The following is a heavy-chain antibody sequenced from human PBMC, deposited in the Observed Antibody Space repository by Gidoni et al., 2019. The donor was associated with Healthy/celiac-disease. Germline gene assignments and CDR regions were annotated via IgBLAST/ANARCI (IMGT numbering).Heavy chain of an antibody. V-gene: IGHV5-51*01. CDR1: GYRFSNHW. Sequence: EGQLVQSGAEAQKPGESGKISCKGSGYRFSNHWIGWVRQIPGKGLEWMGIIYPGDSDTSYSPSFHGQVTISAVKSISTAYLQWRSLKASDTGMYYCARSYSSGWYVQGWLDPWGQGTLVTVSS. CDR3: ARSYSSGWYVQGWLDP. J-gene: IGHJ5*02. D-gene: IGHD6-19*01. CDR2: IYPGDSDT.